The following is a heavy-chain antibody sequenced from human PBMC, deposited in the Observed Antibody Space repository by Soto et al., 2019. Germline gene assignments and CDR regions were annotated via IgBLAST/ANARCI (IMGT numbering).Heavy chain of an antibody. V-gene: IGHV4-34*01. CDR3: AGHGDYVGLGS. Sequence: SETLSLTCAVYGGSFNGYYWSWIRQPPGKGLEWIGEINHSGITNCNPSLKSRVTISVDTSKNQFSLKLSSVTAADTAVYYCAGHGDYVGLGSWGQGAQVTVSS. CDR2: INHSGIT. CDR1: GGSFNGYY. J-gene: IGHJ4*02. D-gene: IGHD4-17*01.